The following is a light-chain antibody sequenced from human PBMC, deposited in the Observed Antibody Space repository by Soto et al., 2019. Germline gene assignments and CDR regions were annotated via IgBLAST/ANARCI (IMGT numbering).Light chain of an antibody. CDR1: SSDVGSYNL. J-gene: IGLJ2*01. CDR3: CSFAGSSVA. CDR2: EGS. V-gene: IGLV2-23*01. Sequence: QSALTQPASVSGSPGQSITISCTGTSSDVGSYNLVSWYQQHPGKAPKLMIYEGSKRPSGVSNRFFGSKSGNTASLTISGVQAVDEAGYYCCSFAGSSVAFGGGTEVTVL.